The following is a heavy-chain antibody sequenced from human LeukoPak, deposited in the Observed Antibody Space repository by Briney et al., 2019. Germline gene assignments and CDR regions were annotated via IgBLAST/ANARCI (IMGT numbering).Heavy chain of an antibody. CDR2: INPNSGGT. J-gene: IGHJ4*02. D-gene: IGHD3-22*01. V-gene: IGHV1-2*02. CDR3: ARGTDLDPERPPYYDSSGYYVFALYFDY. CDR1: GYTFTGYY. Sequence: ASVKVSCKASGYTFTGYYMHWVRQAPGQGLEWMGWINPNSGGTNYAQKFQGRVTMTRDTSISTAYMELSGLRSDDTAVYYCARGTDLDPERPPYYDSSGYYVFALYFDYWGQGTLVTVSS.